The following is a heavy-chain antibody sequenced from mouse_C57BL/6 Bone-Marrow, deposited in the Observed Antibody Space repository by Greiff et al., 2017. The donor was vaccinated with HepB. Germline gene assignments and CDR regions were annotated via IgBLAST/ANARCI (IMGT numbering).Heavy chain of an antibody. J-gene: IGHJ4*01. V-gene: IGHV1-18*01. D-gene: IGHD1-1*01. CDR2: INPNNGGT. CDR3: ARREDYYGSMDY. CDR1: GYTFTDYN. Sequence: EVQLVESGPELVKPGASVKIPCKASGYTFTDYNMDWVKQSHGKSLEWIGDINPNNGGTIYNQKFKGKATLTVDKSSSTAYMELRSLTSEDTAVYYCARREDYYGSMDYWGQGTSVTVSS.